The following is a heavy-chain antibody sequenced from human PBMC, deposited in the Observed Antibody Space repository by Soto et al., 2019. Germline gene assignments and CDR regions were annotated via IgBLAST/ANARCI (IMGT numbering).Heavy chain of an antibody. D-gene: IGHD2-8*02. Sequence: QVQLQESGPGLVKPSETLSLTCTVSGASISGFYWSWIRKSAGKGLEWIGRIYATGTTDYNPSLKSRVMMSADVSKNQFSLRLTSVTAADTALYYCARGMTPPGAPAWYYFDSWGQGTLVTVSS. J-gene: IGHJ4*02. CDR3: ARGMTPPGAPAWYYFDS. CDR1: GASISGFY. V-gene: IGHV4-4*07. CDR2: IYATGTT.